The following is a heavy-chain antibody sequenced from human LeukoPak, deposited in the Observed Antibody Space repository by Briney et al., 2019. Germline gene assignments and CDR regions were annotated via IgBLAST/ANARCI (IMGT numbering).Heavy chain of an antibody. CDR3: ARSIRVVVAATPTYNWFDP. D-gene: IGHD2-15*01. Sequence: GESLKISCKGSGYSFTSYWIGWVRQMPGKGLEWMGIIYPGDSDTRYSPSFQGQVTISADKSISTAYLQWSSLKASDTAMYYCARSIRVVVAATPTYNWFDPWGQGTLVTVSS. CDR1: GYSFTSYW. V-gene: IGHV5-51*01. CDR2: IYPGDSDT. J-gene: IGHJ5*02.